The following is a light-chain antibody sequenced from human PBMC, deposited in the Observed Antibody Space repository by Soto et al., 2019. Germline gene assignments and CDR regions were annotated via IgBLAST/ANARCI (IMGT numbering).Light chain of an antibody. CDR2: EVT. CDR1: GSDIGAYDY. CDR3: SSSEGRPWL. Sequence: QSALTQPPSASGSPGQSVTISCTGTGSDIGAYDYVSWYQQYPGKAPKLMIYEVTKRPSGVPDRISGSKSGNTASLTISGLQTEDGADYYCSSSEGRPWLFGGGTKLTVL. V-gene: IGLV2-8*01. J-gene: IGLJ3*02.